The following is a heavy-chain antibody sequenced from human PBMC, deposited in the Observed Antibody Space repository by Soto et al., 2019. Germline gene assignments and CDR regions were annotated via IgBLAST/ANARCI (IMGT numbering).Heavy chain of an antibody. CDR2: FIPMFGTT. CDR1: GGTFSSYA. CDR3: ARVTLTVGDTPYTKHYYGMDV. D-gene: IGHD1-26*01. J-gene: IGHJ6*02. V-gene: IGHV1-69*01. Sequence: QVQLVQSGAEVKKPGSSVKVSCKASGGTFSSYALNWVRQAPGQGLEWMGGFIPMFGTTNYAQNFQGRLTITADESTDTADMELSSLRSEDTAVYYCARVTLTVGDTPYTKHYYGMDVWGQGTTVTVSS.